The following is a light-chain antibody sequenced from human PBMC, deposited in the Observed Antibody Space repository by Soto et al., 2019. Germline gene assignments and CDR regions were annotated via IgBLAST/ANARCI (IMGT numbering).Light chain of an antibody. V-gene: IGKV1-5*03. CDR2: KAS. Sequence: DIQLTQSPSTLSSSVGDRVTLTCRASQSISIWLAWYQQKPGKAPKILIYKASSLESGVPSRFSGSGSGTEFTLTISSLQPDDFATYYCQQYSTYTPRTFGQGTKVDI. CDR3: QQYSTYTPRT. CDR1: QSISIW. J-gene: IGKJ1*01.